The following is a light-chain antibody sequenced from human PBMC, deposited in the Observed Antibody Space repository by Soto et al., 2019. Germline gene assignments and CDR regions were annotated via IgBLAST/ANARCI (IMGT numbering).Light chain of an antibody. J-gene: IGKJ1*01. CDR2: WAS. CDR1: RSVLYSSNNKNY. V-gene: IGKV4-1*01. Sequence: DIVMTQSPDSLAVSLGERATINCKSSRSVLYSSNNKNYLAWYQQKPGQPPKLLIFWASTRDSGVPDRFSGSGSGTDFTLTISSLQAEDVAVYYCQQYYATPRTFGQGTKVDI. CDR3: QQYYATPRT.